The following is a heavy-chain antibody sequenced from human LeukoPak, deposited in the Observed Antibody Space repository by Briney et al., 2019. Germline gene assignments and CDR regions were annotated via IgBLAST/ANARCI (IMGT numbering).Heavy chain of an antibody. D-gene: IGHD2-2*01. CDR1: GGSFSGYY. CDR2: INHSGST. CDR3: ARRGLYCSSTSCYSILFNWFDP. Sequence: SETLSLTCAVYGGSFSGYYWSWIRQPPGKGLEWIGEINHSGSTNYNPSLKSRVTISVDTSKNQFSLKLSSVTAAVTAVYYCARRGLYCSSTSCYSILFNWFDPWGQGTLVTVSS. V-gene: IGHV4-34*01. J-gene: IGHJ5*02.